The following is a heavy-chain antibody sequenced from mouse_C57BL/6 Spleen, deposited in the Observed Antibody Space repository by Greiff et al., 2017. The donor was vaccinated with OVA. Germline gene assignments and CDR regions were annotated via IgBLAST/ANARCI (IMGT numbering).Heavy chain of an antibody. V-gene: IGHV1-64*01. CDR3: ARGYYDYDAWFAY. CDR1: GYTFTSYW. J-gene: IGHJ3*01. CDR2: IHPTSGST. Sequence: QVQLQQPGAELVKPGASVKLSCKASGYTFTSYWMHWVKQRPGQGLEWIGMIHPTSGSTNYNEKFKSKATLTVDKSSSTAYMQLSSLTSEDSAVYYCARGYYDYDAWFAYWGQGTLVTVSA. D-gene: IGHD2-4*01.